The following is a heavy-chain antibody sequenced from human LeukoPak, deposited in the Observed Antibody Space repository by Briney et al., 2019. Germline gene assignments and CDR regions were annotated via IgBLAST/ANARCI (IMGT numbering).Heavy chain of an antibody. J-gene: IGHJ4*02. CDR1: GFPFSAYE. CDR3: TTMTTVTAAFDY. V-gene: IGHV3-15*01. D-gene: IGHD4-17*01. CDR2: IKSKTDGGTT. Sequence: KTGGSLRLSCAASGFPFSAYEMNWVRQAPGKGLEWVGRIKSKTDGGTTDYAAPVKGRFTISRDDSKNTLYLQMNSLKTEDTAVYYCTTMTTVTAAFDYWGQGTLVTVPS.